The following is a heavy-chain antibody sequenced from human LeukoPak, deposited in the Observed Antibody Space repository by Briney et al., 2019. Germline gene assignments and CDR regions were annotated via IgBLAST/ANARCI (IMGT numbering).Heavy chain of an antibody. CDR1: GFTFSSYA. V-gene: IGHV3-23*01. D-gene: IGHD1-26*01. CDR3: AKGGSYYYYYGMDV. J-gene: IGHJ6*02. Sequence: GGSLRLSCAASGFTFSSYAMSWVRQAPGKGLEWVSAISGSGGSTYYADSVKGRFTISRDNSKNTLYLQMNSLRAEDTAVYYRAKGGSYYYYYGMDVWGQGTTVTVSS. CDR2: ISGSGGST.